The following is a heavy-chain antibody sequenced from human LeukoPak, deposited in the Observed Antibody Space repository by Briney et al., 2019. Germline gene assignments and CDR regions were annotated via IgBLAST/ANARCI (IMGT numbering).Heavy chain of an antibody. V-gene: IGHV4-39*07. CDR2: INYSGST. Sequence: PSETLSLTCTVSGGSISNSFYYWGWIRQPPGKGLEWIGSINYSGSTYYNPSLKSRVTISVDKSKNQFSLKLSSVTAADTAVYYCARRAGGYSHPYDYWGQGILVTVSS. CDR3: ARRAGGYSHPYDY. D-gene: IGHD4-23*01. J-gene: IGHJ4*02. CDR1: GGSISNSFYY.